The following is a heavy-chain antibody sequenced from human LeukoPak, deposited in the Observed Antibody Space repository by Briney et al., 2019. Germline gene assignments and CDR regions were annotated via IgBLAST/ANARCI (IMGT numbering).Heavy chain of an antibody. Sequence: PGGSLRLSCAASGFSFNNAWMSWVRQAPGKGLVWVARIGIDGGTGYADSVKGRFTISRDNAKNTVYLQMNSLRAEDTAVYYCARDLEYTFDYWGQGTSVTVSS. D-gene: IGHD2/OR15-2a*01. V-gene: IGHV3-74*01. J-gene: IGHJ4*02. CDR2: IGIDGGT. CDR3: ARDLEYTFDY. CDR1: GFSFNNAW.